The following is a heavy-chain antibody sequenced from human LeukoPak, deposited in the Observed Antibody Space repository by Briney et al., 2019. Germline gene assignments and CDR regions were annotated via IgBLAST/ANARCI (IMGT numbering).Heavy chain of an antibody. V-gene: IGHV1-69*13. CDR1: GGTFSSYA. CDR3: ARASYDYVWGSYRHGFDY. Sequence: SVKVSCTASGGTFSSYAISWVRQAPGQGLEWMGGIIPIFGTANYAQKFQGRVTITADESTSTAYMELSSLRSEDTAVYYCARASYDYVWGSYRHGFDYWGQGTLVTVSS. D-gene: IGHD3-16*02. J-gene: IGHJ4*02. CDR2: IIPIFGTA.